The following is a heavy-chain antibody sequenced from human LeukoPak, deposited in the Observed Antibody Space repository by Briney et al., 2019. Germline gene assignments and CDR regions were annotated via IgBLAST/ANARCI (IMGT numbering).Heavy chain of an antibody. Sequence: GASVKVSCKASGYHFTSQYVHWVRPAPGQGLAWMGIINPTGGSTRNAQKFQGRFSMTGDTSTSTVYMELSRLRSEDTAVYYCASFYNTNDALDIWGQGTVVTVSS. V-gene: IGHV1-46*01. D-gene: IGHD1-1*01. CDR3: ASFYNTNDALDI. J-gene: IGHJ3*02. CDR2: INPTGGST. CDR1: GYHFTSQY.